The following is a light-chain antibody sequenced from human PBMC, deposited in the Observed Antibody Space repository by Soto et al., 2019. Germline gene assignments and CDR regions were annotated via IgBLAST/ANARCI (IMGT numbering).Light chain of an antibody. CDR2: GAS. V-gene: IGKV3-15*01. J-gene: IGKJ3*01. CDR3: QQYHNWPLT. CDR1: QSVSTN. Sequence: EIVMTQSPATLSVSPGARATLSCRASQSVSTNLAWYQQRPGQPPRVLIYGASTRTTVIPAWFSGSWYGTEFSLTISSLQSVDLVVYYCQQYHNWPLTFGAGSKVDFE.